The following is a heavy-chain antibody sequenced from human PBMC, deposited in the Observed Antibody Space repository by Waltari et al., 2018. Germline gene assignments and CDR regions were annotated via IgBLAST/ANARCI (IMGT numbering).Heavy chain of an antibody. CDR1: GFNFDDYG. CDR3: ARRYPRIVAYALDY. CDR2: INWNGGST. J-gene: IGHJ4*02. D-gene: IGHD3-22*01. V-gene: IGHV3-20*04. Sequence: EVQLVESGGGVVRPGGSLRLSCAASGFNFDDYGMRWVRHAPGKGLEWVSGINWNGGSTGYADSVKGRFTISRDNAKNSLYLQMNSLRAEDTALYYCARRYPRIVAYALDYWGQGTLVTVSS.